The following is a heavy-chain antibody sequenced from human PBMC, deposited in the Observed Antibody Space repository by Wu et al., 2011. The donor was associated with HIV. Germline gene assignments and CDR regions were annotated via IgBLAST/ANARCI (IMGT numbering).Heavy chain of an antibody. CDR1: GNSLSELS. V-gene: IGHV1-24*01. J-gene: IGHJ3*02. CDR2: FDPEHGET. CDR3: ARDLTRGAPGLSAI. Sequence: QVQLVQSGAEVKKPGASVKVSCKVSGNSLSELSMHWVRQTPGKGLEWMGGFDPEHGETIYAQKFQGRVTMTEDKSTDTAYMELSSLRSEDTAVYYCARDLTRGAPGLSAIWGQGTVVTVSS. D-gene: IGHD3-10*01.